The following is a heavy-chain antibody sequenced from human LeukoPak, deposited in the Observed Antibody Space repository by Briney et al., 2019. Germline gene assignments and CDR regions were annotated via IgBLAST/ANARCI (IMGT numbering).Heavy chain of an antibody. CDR2: IYYSGNS. J-gene: IGHJ5*02. CDR1: GGSITSASYY. CDR3: ARGPLYTESFARTWFDA. V-gene: IGHV4-39*01. Sequence: KPSETLSLTCTVSGGSITSASYYWGWVRQPPGKGLEWIGSIYYSGNSYNNPSLKGRVTISIDTSTSQFSLELRSVTAADTAVYFCARGPLYTESFARTWFDAWGRGTVVTVSS. D-gene: IGHD1-26*01.